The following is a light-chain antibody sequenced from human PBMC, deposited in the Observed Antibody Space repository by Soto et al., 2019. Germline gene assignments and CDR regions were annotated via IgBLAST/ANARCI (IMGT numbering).Light chain of an antibody. Sequence: DIHMTQSPSTLSASVGDIVTITCRATQTISTSLAWYQQKPGKAPKLLIYEASSLQSGVPSRFSGSGSGTEFTLSISSLQPDDFATYYCQHYNVYPWTFGQGTKV. CDR2: EAS. V-gene: IGKV1-5*03. CDR1: QTISTS. CDR3: QHYNVYPWT. J-gene: IGKJ1*01.